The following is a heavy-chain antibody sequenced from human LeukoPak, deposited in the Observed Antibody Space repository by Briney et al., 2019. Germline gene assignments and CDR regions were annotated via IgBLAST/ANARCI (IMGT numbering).Heavy chain of an antibody. CDR3: ARDVGVSSGWYRHYYYGMDV. J-gene: IGHJ6*02. D-gene: IGHD6-19*01. CDR1: GGSISSYY. V-gene: IGHV4-59*01. Sequence: SETLSLTCTVSGGSISSYYWSWIRQPPGKGLEWIGYIYYSGSTNYNPSLKSRVTMSVDTSKNQFSLKLSSVTAAGTAVYYCARDVGVSSGWYRHYYYGMDVWGQGTTVTVSS. CDR2: IYYSGST.